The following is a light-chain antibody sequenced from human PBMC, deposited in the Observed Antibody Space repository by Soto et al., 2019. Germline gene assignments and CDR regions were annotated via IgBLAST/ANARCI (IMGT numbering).Light chain of an antibody. CDR3: QQYCRSPLT. V-gene: IGKV3-20*01. CDR2: SSS. CDR1: QSLSSSF. Sequence: EIVLTQSPGTLSLSPGERAILSCRASQSLSSSFLAWYQQKPGQAPRLLIYSSSNGATGIPDRFSGGGSGADFTLTISRLQPADFAVYYCQQYCRSPLTFGGGTKVEIK. J-gene: IGKJ4*01.